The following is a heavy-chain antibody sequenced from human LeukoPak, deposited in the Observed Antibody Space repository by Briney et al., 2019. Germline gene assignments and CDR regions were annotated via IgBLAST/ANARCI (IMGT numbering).Heavy chain of an antibody. CDR1: GFPFSDDW. J-gene: IGHJ4*02. CDR3: TTVTMVRDYDY. D-gene: IGHD3-10*01. CDR2: IKKKGDGGTT. V-gene: IGHV3-15*01. Sequence: PGGSLRLSCAASGFPFSDDWMSWVRQAPGKGLEWVGRIKKKGDGGTTDYAAPVKGRVTISRDDSKNMLYLEMNNLKIEDTAVYYCTTVTMVRDYDYWGQGTLVTVSS.